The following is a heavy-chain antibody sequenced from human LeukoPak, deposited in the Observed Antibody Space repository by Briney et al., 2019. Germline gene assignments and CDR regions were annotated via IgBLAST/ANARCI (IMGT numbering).Heavy chain of an antibody. Sequence: GSLRLSCAASGFTFISFAMSWVRQAPGKGLEWVSTISRTGVATYYANSVKGRFTISRDNSKNTVYLQMNSLRAEDTAVYYCARDRGSYRIFDYWGQGTLVTVSS. J-gene: IGHJ4*02. CDR3: ARDRGSYRIFDY. CDR2: ISRTGVAT. CDR1: GFTFISFA. V-gene: IGHV3-23*01. D-gene: IGHD1-26*01.